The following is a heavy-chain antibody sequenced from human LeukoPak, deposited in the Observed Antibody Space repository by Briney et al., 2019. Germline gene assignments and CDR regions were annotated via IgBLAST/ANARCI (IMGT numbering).Heavy chain of an antibody. CDR2: IDPNRGGT. V-gene: IGHV1-2*02. CDR1: GYTFSDYY. D-gene: IGHD1-26*01. Sequence: ASVKVSCKASGYTFSDYYMQWVRQAPGQGFEWMGWIDPNRGGTNSSQKFQDRVSMARDTSASTAYMELSRLRSDDTAIYFCTRKGRSTLDYWGQGTLVTLSS. CDR3: TRKGRSTLDY. J-gene: IGHJ4*02.